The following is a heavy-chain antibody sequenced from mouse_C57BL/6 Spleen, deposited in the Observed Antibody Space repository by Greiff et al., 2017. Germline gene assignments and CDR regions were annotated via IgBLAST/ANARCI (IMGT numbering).Heavy chain of an antibody. J-gene: IGHJ1*03. CDR3: ARGDKDWYFDV. Sequence: EVKLVESGGGLVQPGGSLKLSCAASGFTFSDYYMYWVRQTPEKRLEWVAYISNGGCSTYYPDTVKGRFTISRDNAKNTLYLQMSRLKSEDTAMYYCARGDKDWYFDVWGTGTTVTVSS. V-gene: IGHV5-12*01. D-gene: IGHD3-3*01. CDR2: ISNGGCST. CDR1: GFTFSDYY.